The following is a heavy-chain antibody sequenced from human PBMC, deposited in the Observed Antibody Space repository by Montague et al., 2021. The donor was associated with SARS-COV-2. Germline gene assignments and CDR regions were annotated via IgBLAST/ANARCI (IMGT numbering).Heavy chain of an antibody. CDR2: ISRSGGST. Sequence: SLRLSCAVSGFAFDDYTVSWVRQVPGKGLEWVFSISRSGGSTYYSDSAKDRFTVSRDNSKNTVYLRMDSLRVEDTAVYYCAKHDSGNYEDVYDHWDQGNVVTVSS. CDR3: AKHDSGNYEDVYDH. J-gene: IGHJ4*02. V-gene: IGHV3-23*01. CDR1: GFAFDDYT. D-gene: IGHD1-26*01.